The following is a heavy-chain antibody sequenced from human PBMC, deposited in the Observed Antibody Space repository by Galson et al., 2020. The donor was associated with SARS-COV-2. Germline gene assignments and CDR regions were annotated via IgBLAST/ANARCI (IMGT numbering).Heavy chain of an antibody. Sequence: SQTLSLTCSVSGDSINTEYSWGWIRQPPGKRLEWIGTLYHSETTYYSPSLKSRVTMSLDTSKNQLSLNLRSVTAADTAIYYCARVHRTGNNGRGFLYYWGQGTLVTVSS. CDR2: LYHSETT. D-gene: IGHD2-8*02. CDR3: ARVHRTGNNGRGFLYY. J-gene: IGHJ4*02. V-gene: IGHV4-38-2*02. CDR1: GDSINTEYS.